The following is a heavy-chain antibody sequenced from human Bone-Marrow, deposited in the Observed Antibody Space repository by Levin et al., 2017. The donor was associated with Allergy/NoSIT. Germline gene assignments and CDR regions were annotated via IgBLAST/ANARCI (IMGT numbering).Heavy chain of an antibody. D-gene: IGHD2-2*01. Sequence: ASVKVSCKASGNTFSSYPFTWVRQAPGQGLEWMGRIIPILRTTNYAQRFQGRITITADTSTSTTYMELISLRPEDAAVYYCAWGLGYCSTNSGLNFRVDAWGQGTLVTVSS. V-gene: IGHV1-69*08. CDR1: GNTFSSYP. CDR3: AWGLGYCSTNSGLNFRVDA. CDR2: IIPILRTT. J-gene: IGHJ5*02.